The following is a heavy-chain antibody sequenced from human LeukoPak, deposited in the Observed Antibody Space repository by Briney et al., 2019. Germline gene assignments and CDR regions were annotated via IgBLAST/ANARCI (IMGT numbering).Heavy chain of an antibody. Sequence: SETLSLTCTVSGDSISSYYWSWIRQSAGKGLEWIGRIYSSGTTNYNPSLKSRVTISVDTSKNQFSLKLRSVTAADTAVYYCARVRKAARPGFDYWGQGTLVTVSS. CDR1: GDSISSYY. J-gene: IGHJ4*02. CDR2: IYSSGTT. D-gene: IGHD6-6*01. CDR3: ARVRKAARPGFDY. V-gene: IGHV4-4*07.